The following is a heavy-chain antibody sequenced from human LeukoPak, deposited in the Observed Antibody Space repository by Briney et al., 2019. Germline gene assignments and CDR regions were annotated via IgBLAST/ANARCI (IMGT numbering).Heavy chain of an antibody. CDR1: GYTLSELS. V-gene: IGHV1-24*01. CDR2: LGPEDGET. D-gene: IGHD1-26*01. J-gene: IGHJ4*02. Sequence: ASVKVSCKVSGYTLSELSMHWVRQVAGKGLEWMGGLGPEDGETIYAQKFQGRVTMTEDTSIDTAYMELSSLRSEDTAVYYCATLGSGSSPDPAFDDWGQGPLVTVPS. CDR3: ATLGSGSSPDPAFDD.